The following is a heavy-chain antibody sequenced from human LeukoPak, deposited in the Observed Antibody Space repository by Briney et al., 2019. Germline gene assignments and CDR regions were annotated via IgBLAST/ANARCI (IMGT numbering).Heavy chain of an antibody. J-gene: IGHJ4*02. Sequence: ASVKVSCKASGYTFTSYYMHWVRQAPGQGLEWMGIINPGGGSTSYAQKFQGRVTMTRDMSTGTVYMELSSLRSEDTAVYYCARDFSKGLDYWGQGTLVTVSS. CDR1: GYTFTSYY. CDR2: INPGGGST. V-gene: IGHV1-46*01. CDR3: ARDFSKGLDY.